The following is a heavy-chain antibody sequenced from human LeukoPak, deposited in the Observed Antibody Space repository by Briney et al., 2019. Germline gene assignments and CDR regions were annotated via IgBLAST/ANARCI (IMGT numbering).Heavy chain of an antibody. CDR2: ISGSGGST. CDR3: AKDVRYDILTGYWAFDY. D-gene: IGHD3-9*01. Sequence: GGSLRLSCAASGFTFSSYGMSWVRQAPGKGLEWVSAISGSGGSTYYADSVKGRFTISRDNSKNTLYLQMNSLRAEDTAVYYCAKDVRYDILTGYWAFDYWGQGTLVTVSS. V-gene: IGHV3-23*01. CDR1: GFTFSSYG. J-gene: IGHJ4*02.